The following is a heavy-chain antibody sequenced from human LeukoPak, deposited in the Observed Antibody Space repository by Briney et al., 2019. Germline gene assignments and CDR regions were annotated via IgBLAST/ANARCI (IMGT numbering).Heavy chain of an antibody. V-gene: IGHV1-8*01. Sequence: ASVKVSCKASGYTFTSYDINWVRQATGQGLEWMGWMNPNSGNTGYAQKFQGRVTTTRNTSISTAYMELSSLRSEDTAVYYCARAMGGYFDWSRGLNYYYYMDVWGKGTTVTVSS. CDR1: GYTFTSYD. J-gene: IGHJ6*03. D-gene: IGHD3-9*01. CDR3: ARAMGGYFDWSRGLNYYYYMDV. CDR2: MNPNSGNT.